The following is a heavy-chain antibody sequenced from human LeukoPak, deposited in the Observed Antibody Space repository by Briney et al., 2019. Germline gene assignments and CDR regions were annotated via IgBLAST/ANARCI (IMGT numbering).Heavy chain of an antibody. D-gene: IGHD1-26*01. J-gene: IGHJ4*02. CDR1: GGSISSYY. V-gene: IGHV4-59*08. CDR2: IYYSGST. Sequence: SETLSLTCTVSGGSISSYYWSWIRQPPGKGLEWIGYIYYSGSTNYNPSLKSRVTISVDTSKNQFSLKLSSVTAADTAVYYCARSSLMVEATLFDYWGQGTLVTVSS. CDR3: ARSSLMVEATLFDY.